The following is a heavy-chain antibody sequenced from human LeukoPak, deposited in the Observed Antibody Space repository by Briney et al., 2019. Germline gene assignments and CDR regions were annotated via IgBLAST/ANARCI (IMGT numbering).Heavy chain of an antibody. CDR3: ARRIHYYDSSGYSDWFDP. Sequence: ASVKVSCKASGYTFTGYYMHWVRQAPGQGLEWMGWINPNSGGTNYAQKFQGRVTITADESTSTAYMELSSLRSEDTAVYYCARRIHYYDSSGYSDWFDPWGQGTLVTVSS. J-gene: IGHJ5*02. V-gene: IGHV1-2*02. CDR2: INPNSGGT. CDR1: GYTFTGYY. D-gene: IGHD3-22*01.